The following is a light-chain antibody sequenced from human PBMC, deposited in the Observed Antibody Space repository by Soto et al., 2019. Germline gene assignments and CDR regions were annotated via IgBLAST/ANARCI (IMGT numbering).Light chain of an antibody. J-gene: IGKJ2*01. Sequence: EIVMTQSPATLSVSPGERATLSCRASQSVSSNLAWYQQKPGQAPRLLIYSASTRATGIPARFSGSGYGTEFSLTISSLQFEDFAVYYCQQYHNWLPYTFGQGTKLEIK. V-gene: IGKV3-15*01. CDR3: QQYHNWLPYT. CDR2: SAS. CDR1: QSVSSN.